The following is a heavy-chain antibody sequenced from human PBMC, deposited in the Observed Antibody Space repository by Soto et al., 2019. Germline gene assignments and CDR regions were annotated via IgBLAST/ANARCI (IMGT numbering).Heavy chain of an antibody. D-gene: IGHD1-26*01. CDR3: ARENRDAGSIRY. CDR1: GFTFSDYY. J-gene: IGHJ4*02. Sequence: LRXSCAASGFTFSDYYMSWIRQAPGKGLEWVSYISSSGSTIYYADSVKGRFTISRDNAKNSLYLQMNSLRAEDTAVYYCARENRDAGSIRYWGQGALVTVSS. CDR2: ISSSGSTI. V-gene: IGHV3-11*01.